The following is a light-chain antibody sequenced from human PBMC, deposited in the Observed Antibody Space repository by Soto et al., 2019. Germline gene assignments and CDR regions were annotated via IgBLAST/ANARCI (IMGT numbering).Light chain of an antibody. CDR2: DSD. V-gene: IGLV1-51*01. CDR3: ATWDSSLNVVV. Sequence: QPVLTQPPSVSAAPGQKVTISCSGSSSNIGKNYVTWYQQLPGTAPKLLIYDSDKRPSVIPDRFSGSKSGTSATLGVTGLQTGDEADYYCATWDSSLNVVVFGGGTKLTVL. CDR1: SSNIGKNY. J-gene: IGLJ2*01.